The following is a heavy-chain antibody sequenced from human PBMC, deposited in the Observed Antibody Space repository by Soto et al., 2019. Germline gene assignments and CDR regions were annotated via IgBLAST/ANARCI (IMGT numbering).Heavy chain of an antibody. CDR1: GFTFNKYW. D-gene: IGHD6-19*01. CDR3: AKTHAGSF. Sequence: EVQLVESGGGLVQPGGSLRLSCEGSGFTFNKYWMYWVRQAPGRGLEWVANINEDGAVRQYVDSVRGRFTISRDNAKNSVYLQMNTLETEDTAIYYCAKTHAGSFWGQGTLVTVSS. V-gene: IGHV3-7*05. CDR2: INEDGAVR. J-gene: IGHJ4*02.